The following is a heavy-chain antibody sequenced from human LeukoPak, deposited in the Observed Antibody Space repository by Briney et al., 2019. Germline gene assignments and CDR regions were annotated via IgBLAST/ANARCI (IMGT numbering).Heavy chain of an antibody. CDR2: IDYSGNT. CDR3: ARAGDYYDSSGHPGAFDI. D-gene: IGHD3-22*01. V-gene: IGHV4-59*08. Sequence: SETLSLTCTVSGVSISTYYWTWIRQPPGKGLEWIGNIDYSGNTKYNPSLKSRVTISVDTSKNHFSLKLSSVTAADTAVYYCARAGDYYDSSGHPGAFDIWGQGTMVTVSS. CDR1: GVSISTYY. J-gene: IGHJ3*02.